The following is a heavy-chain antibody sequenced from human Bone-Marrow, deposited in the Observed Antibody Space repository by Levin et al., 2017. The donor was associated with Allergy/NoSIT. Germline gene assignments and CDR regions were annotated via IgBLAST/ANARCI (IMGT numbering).Heavy chain of an antibody. Sequence: TSETLSLTCTVSGSISGYYWSWIRQPPGKGLEWIGYIHYTGSTNYNPSLESRVTISVDTSMNQFSLKLTSVTAADTAVYYCARRLGPTVVTLTYYGMDVWGQGTTVTVSS. CDR3: ARRLGPTVVTLTYYGMDV. CDR2: IHYTGST. J-gene: IGHJ6*02. CDR1: GSISGYY. D-gene: IGHD4-23*01. V-gene: IGHV4-59*01.